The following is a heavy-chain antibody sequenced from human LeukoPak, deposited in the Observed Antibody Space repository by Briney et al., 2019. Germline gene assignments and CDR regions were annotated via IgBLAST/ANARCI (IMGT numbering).Heavy chain of an antibody. V-gene: IGHV4-34*01. D-gene: IGHD5-12*01. CDR2: INHSGST. CDR3: ARGSPYEH. J-gene: IGHJ4*02. Sequence: SETLSLTCAVYGGSFSGYYWSWIRRPPGKGLEWIGEINHSGSTNYNPSLKSRVTISVDTSKNQFSLKLSSVTAADTAVYYCARGSPYEHWGQGTLVTVSS. CDR1: GGSFSGYY.